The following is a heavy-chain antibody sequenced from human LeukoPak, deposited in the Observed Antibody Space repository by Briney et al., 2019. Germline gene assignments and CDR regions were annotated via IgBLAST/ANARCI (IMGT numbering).Heavy chain of an antibody. CDR1: GFTFSSYS. V-gene: IGHV3-21*01. Sequence: GGSLRLSCAASGFTFSSYSMNWVRQAPGKGLEWVSSISSSSSYIYYADSVKGRFTISRDNAKNSLYLQMNSLRAEDTAVYYCARRTIGSGSYYNAFDIWGQGTMVTVSS. D-gene: IGHD3-10*01. J-gene: IGHJ3*02. CDR3: ARRTIGSGSYYNAFDI. CDR2: ISSSSSYI.